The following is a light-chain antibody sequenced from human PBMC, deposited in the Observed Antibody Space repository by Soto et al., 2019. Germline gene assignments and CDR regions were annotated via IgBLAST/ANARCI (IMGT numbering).Light chain of an antibody. CDR2: TAS. CDR1: QSISTW. CDR3: QQYNSHSSYT. Sequence: DIQMTQSPSTLSASVGDRVTITCRASQSISTWLAWYQQKPGKAPKLLIYTASRLESGVPSRFSSSGSGTEFTLTISSLQPDDFATYYCQQYNSHSSYTFGQGTKVEIK. V-gene: IGKV1-5*03. J-gene: IGKJ2*01.